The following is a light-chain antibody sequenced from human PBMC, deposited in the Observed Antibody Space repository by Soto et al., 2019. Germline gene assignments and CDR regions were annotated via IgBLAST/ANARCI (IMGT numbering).Light chain of an antibody. CDR1: QSISSN. CDR2: GAS. V-gene: IGKV3-15*01. J-gene: IGKJ5*01. CDR3: QQYNNWPIT. Sequence: EIVMTQFPATLSVSPGERATLSCRASQSISSNLAWYQQKPGQAPRLLIYGASTRASGTPARFSGSGSGTEFTLTISSLQSEDFAVYYCQQYNNWPITFGQGTRLEIK.